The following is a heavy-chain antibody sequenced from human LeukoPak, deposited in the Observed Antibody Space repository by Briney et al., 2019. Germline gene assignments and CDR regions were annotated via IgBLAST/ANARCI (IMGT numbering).Heavy chain of an antibody. Sequence: SETLSLTCTVSGGSISSYYWSWIRQPPGKGLEWIGYIYYSGGTNYNPSLKSRVTISVDTSKNQSSLKLSSVTAADTAVYYCARGSTGTFLYYYYYYMDVWGKGTTVTVSS. CDR3: ARGSTGTFLYYYYYYMDV. CDR2: IYYSGGT. V-gene: IGHV4-59*12. D-gene: IGHD2/OR15-2a*01. CDR1: GGSISSYY. J-gene: IGHJ6*03.